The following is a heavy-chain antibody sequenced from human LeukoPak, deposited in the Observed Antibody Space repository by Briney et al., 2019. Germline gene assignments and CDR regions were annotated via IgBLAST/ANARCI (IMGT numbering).Heavy chain of an antibody. V-gene: IGHV3-30*02. D-gene: IGHD3-16*01. Sequence: GGSLRLSCAASGFSFNNYGMHWVRHTPSKGLEWVAFIRFDETEKFYADSVKGRFTISRDQSKSTVYLQMTSLRAEDTAVFYCAKGTTDYDASDPLDFWGQGTLVTVSS. CDR2: IRFDETEK. CDR3: AKGTTDYDASDPLDF. CDR1: GFSFNNYG. J-gene: IGHJ4*02.